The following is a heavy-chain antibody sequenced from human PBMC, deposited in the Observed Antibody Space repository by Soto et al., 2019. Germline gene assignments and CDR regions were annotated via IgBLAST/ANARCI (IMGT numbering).Heavy chain of an antibody. D-gene: IGHD6-6*01. CDR1: GYTFTGYY. J-gene: IGHJ6*02. CDR2: INPNSGGT. CDR3: ARDLGIAARPAQRYYYGMDV. Sequence: ASVKVSCKASGYTFTGYYMHWVRQAPGQGLEWMGWINPNSGGTNYAQKFQGWVTMTRDTSISTAYMELSRLRSDDTAVYYCARDLGIAARPAQRYYYGMDVWGQGTTVTVSS. V-gene: IGHV1-2*04.